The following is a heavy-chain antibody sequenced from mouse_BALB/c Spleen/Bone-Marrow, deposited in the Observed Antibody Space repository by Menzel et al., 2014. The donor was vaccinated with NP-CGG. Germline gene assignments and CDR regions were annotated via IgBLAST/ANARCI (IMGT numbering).Heavy chain of an antibody. D-gene: IGHD3-2*01. J-gene: IGHJ3*01. CDR1: GYTFTIYY. CDR3: TRNGPDSSGYPAWFAY. CDR2: INPSNGGT. Sequence: QVQLQQSGAELVKPGASVKLSCKASGYTFTIYYMFWVKQRPGQGLEWIGEINPSNGGTNFNEKFKSKATLTVDKSSSTAYMQLSSPTSEDSAVYYCTRNGPDSSGYPAWFAYWGQGTLVTVSA. V-gene: IGHV1S81*02.